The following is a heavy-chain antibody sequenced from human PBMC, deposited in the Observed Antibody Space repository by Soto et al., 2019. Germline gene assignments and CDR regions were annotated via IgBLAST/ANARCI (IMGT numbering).Heavy chain of an antibody. CDR1: GFTFSSYS. V-gene: IGHV3-21*01. J-gene: IGHJ6*02. Sequence: EVQLVESGGGLVKPGGSLRLSCAASGFTFSSYSMNWVRQAPGKGLEWVSSISSSSSYIYYADSVKGRFTISRANAKNSLYRQISSLRAEDTGVYYCARGGGPGAIHVYGMDVWGQGTTVTVSS. D-gene: IGHD2-2*02. CDR3: ARGGGPGAIHVYGMDV. CDR2: ISSSSSYI.